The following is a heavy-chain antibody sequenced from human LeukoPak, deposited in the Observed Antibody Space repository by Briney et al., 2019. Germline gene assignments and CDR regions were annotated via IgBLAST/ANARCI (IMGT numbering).Heavy chain of an antibody. D-gene: IGHD3-10*01. J-gene: IGHJ3*02. CDR1: GYTFTSYG. CDR2: ISAYNGNT. CDR3: ARANSPVLLWFGELNDAFDI. Sequence: GASVKVSCKASGYTFTSYGISWVRQAPGQGLEWMGWISAYNGNTNYAQKLQGRVTMTTDTSTSTAYMELRSLRSDDTAVYYCARANSPVLLWFGELNDAFDIWGQGTMVTVSS. V-gene: IGHV1-18*01.